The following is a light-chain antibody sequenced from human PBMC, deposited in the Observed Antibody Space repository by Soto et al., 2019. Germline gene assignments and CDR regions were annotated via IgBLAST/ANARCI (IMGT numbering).Light chain of an antibody. J-gene: IGLJ1*01. CDR3: SSYSSSLTDV. CDR2: EVS. Sequence: QSVLTQPAPVSGSPGQSITISCTGTSSDVGGYNYVSWYQQHPGKAPKLMIYEVSDRPSGVSNRFSGSKSGNTASLTISGLQAEDEADYYCSSYSSSLTDVFGSGTKVTVL. CDR1: SSDVGGYNY. V-gene: IGLV2-14*01.